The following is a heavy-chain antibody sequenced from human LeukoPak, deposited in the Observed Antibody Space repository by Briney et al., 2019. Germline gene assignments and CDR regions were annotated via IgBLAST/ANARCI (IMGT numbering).Heavy chain of an antibody. CDR1: GFTFSDYY. Sequence: PGGSLRLSCAASGFTFSDYYMTWIRQAPGKGLEWVSYISSSGSSLQYADSVKGRFTISRDNAKNSLYLQMNSLRAEDTAVYYCASPRGYDSRDFDYWGQGTLVTVSS. J-gene: IGHJ4*02. V-gene: IGHV3-11*04. CDR3: ASPRGYDSRDFDY. CDR2: ISSSGSSL. D-gene: IGHD5-12*01.